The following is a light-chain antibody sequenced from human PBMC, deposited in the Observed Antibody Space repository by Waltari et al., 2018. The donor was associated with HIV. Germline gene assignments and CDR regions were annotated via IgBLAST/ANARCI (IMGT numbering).Light chain of an antibody. CDR1: SSDVGGYNY. V-gene: IGLV2-8*01. J-gene: IGLJ2*01. Sequence: QSALTQPPSASGSPGQSVTISCTGTSSDVGGYNYVSWYQQHPGKAPKLMFYEVSKRPSGFPDRFSGSKSGNTASLTVSGLQAEDEADYYCSSYAGSNNFVVFGGGTKLTVL. CDR2: EVS. CDR3: SSYAGSNNFVV.